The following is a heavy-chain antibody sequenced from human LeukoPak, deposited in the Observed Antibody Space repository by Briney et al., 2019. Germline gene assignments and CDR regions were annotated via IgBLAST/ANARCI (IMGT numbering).Heavy chain of an antibody. V-gene: IGHV3-23*01. CDR3: ASATPANDY. CDR1: GFTFSSDG. D-gene: IGHD2-15*01. Sequence: GGSLRLSCAASGFTFSSDGMSWVRQPPGKGLEWVSSIFPSGGEIHYADSVRGRFTISRDNSKSTLSLQMNSLRAEDTAVYYCASATPANDYWGQGTLVTVSS. CDR2: IFPSGGEI. J-gene: IGHJ4*02.